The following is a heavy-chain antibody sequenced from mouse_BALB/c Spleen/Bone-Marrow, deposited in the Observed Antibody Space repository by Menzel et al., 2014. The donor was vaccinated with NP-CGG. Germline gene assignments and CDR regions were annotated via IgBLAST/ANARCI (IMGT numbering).Heavy chain of an antibody. D-gene: IGHD2-4*01. Sequence: VQLQQSGAELAKPGASVKMSCKASGYTFTNYWMHWVKQRPGQGLEWIGYINPSTGYTEYNQKFKDKATLTADKSSTTAYMQLSSLTSKDSAVYYCAREWRIRSTMITTKVSDYWGQGTTLTVSS. V-gene: IGHV1-7*01. CDR2: INPSTGYT. CDR1: GYTFTNYW. J-gene: IGHJ2*01. CDR3: AREWRIRSTMITTKVSDY.